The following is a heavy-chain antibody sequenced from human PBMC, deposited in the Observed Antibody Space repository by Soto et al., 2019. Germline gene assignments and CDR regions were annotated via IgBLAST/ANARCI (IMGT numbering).Heavy chain of an antibody. D-gene: IGHD6-13*01. Sequence: EVQLLESGGGLVRPGGSLRLSCVVSGFTVSSYAMTWVRQAPGKGLEWVSTLNGRDTAKYHADSVRGRFTISRDTSKSTLDLQFNSLRAEDEAIYYCAKGYSDSSWSHLAFGGKGTLVTVSS. V-gene: IGHV3-23*01. CDR3: AKGYSDSSWSHLAF. CDR2: LNGRDTAK. J-gene: IGHJ4*02. CDR1: GFTVSSYA.